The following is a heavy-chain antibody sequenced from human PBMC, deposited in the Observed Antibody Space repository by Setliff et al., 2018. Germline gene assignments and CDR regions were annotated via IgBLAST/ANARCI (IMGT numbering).Heavy chain of an antibody. CDR1: GVSVSGYF. J-gene: IGHJ4*02. D-gene: IGHD3-3*01. CDR3: ASRATYYNFWSGYYLY. V-gene: IGHV4-59*02. Sequence: KTSETLSLTCSVSGVSVSGYFWSWIRQPPGKPLEWIGYISYSGSTYYNPSLKSRVTISVDTSKNQFSLKLSSVTAADTAVYYCASRATYYNFWSGYYLYWGQGTLVTVSS. CDR2: ISYSGST.